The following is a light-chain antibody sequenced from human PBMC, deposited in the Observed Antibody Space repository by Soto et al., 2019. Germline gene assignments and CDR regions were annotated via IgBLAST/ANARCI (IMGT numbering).Light chain of an antibody. CDR3: SSFVGSNIFV. Sequence: QSVLTQPASVSGSPGQSITISCTGTRSDVGRHNYVSWYQLHPGKVPKLLIYEVTKRPSGIPDRFSGSKSGNTASLTVSGLQAEDEADYYCSSFVGSNIFVFGSGTKVTVL. J-gene: IGLJ1*01. CDR1: RSDVGRHNY. CDR2: EVT. V-gene: IGLV2-8*01.